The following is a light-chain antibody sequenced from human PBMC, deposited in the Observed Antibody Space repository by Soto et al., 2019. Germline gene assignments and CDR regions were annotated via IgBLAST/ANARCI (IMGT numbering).Light chain of an antibody. CDR2: GAS. Sequence: EIVMTQSPATLSVSPGERATLSCRASQSVSSNLAWYQQKPGQAPRLLIYGASTRATGIPARFSGSGSGTDCTLTNSSLQSEDFAVYYCQHYNNWPPWTFGQGTKVEIK. CDR3: QHYNNWPPWT. V-gene: IGKV3D-15*01. CDR1: QSVSSN. J-gene: IGKJ1*01.